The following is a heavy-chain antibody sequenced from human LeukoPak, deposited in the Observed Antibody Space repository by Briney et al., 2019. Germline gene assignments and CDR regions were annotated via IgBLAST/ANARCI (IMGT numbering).Heavy chain of an antibody. Sequence: GGSLRLSCVASGFSFSNYWIYGGRQAPGKGLVWVSRINSDGSYTDYADSAKGRFTISRDNAKDTLYLQMNSLRADDTAVYYCARADNWQSGGAWGQGTLVTVSS. CDR2: INSDGSYT. CDR1: GFSFSNYW. J-gene: IGHJ5*02. V-gene: IGHV3-74*01. CDR3: ARADNWQSGGA. D-gene: IGHD1-1*01.